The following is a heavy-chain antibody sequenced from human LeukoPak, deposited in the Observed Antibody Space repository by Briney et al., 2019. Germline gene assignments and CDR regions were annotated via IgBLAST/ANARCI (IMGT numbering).Heavy chain of an antibody. V-gene: IGHV1-46*01. J-gene: IGHJ6*03. CDR3: ARLVVPRYYYYYYMDV. Sequence: ASVKVSCKASGYTFTSYYMHWVRQAPGQGLEWMGIINPSGGSTSYAQKFQGRVTMTRDTSTSTVYMELSSLRSEDTAVYYCARLVVPRYYYYYYMDVWGKGTTVTVSS. CDR1: GYTFTSYY. D-gene: IGHD2-2*01. CDR2: INPSGGST.